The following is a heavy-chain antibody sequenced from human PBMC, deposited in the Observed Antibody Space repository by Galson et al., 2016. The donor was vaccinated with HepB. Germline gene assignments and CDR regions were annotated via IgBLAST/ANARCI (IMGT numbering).Heavy chain of an antibody. D-gene: IGHD2-15*01. CDR2: ISGSGGST. J-gene: IGHJ3*02. CDR3: ATPGYCSGSSGYVPFDI. Sequence: SLRLSCAASGFTFINYAMTWVRQAPGKGLEWVSSISGSGGSTYYADSVKGRFTISRDNSKNTLYLQMNSLRAEDTAVYYCATPGYCSGSSGYVPFDIWGQGTMATVSS. V-gene: IGHV3-23*01. CDR1: GFTFINYA.